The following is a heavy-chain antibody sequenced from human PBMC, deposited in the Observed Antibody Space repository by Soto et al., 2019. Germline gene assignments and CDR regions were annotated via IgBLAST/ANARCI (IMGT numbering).Heavy chain of an antibody. D-gene: IGHD6-19*01. V-gene: IGHV1-58*01. CDR3: AATSGGWNRGMDV. CDR1: GFTFTNSA. J-gene: IGHJ6*02. Sequence: ASVKVSCKASGFTFTNSAVQWVRQARGQRLECIGWIVVGTGNTNYAQELQDRVTITRDKSTGTAFMELSSLRSEDTAVYYCAATSGGWNRGMDVWGQGTTVTVSS. CDR2: IVVGTGNT.